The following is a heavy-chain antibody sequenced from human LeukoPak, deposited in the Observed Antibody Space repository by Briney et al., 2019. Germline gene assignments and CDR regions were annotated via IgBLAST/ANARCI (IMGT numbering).Heavy chain of an antibody. Sequence: PGGSLRLSCAASGFTFSSYEMNWVRQAPGKGLEWVSYISSSGSTIYYADSVKGRFTISRDNAKNSLYLQMNSLRAEDTAVYYCARGLTYYYDSSGYYFDYWGQGTLVTVSS. J-gene: IGHJ4*02. V-gene: IGHV3-48*03. CDR3: ARGLTYYYDSSGYYFDY. CDR1: GFTFSSYE. CDR2: ISSSGSTI. D-gene: IGHD3-22*01.